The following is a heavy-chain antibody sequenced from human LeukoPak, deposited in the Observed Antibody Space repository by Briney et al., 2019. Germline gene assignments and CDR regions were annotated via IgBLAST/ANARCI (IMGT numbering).Heavy chain of an antibody. CDR2: INHSGST. J-gene: IGHJ3*02. CDR3: ARAYSSSWCDAFDI. Sequence: PSETLSLTCAVSGGSFSGCYWSWIRQSPRKGLEWIGEINHSGSTHYNPSLKSRVSISVDTSQKQFSLRLTSVTAADTAVYYCARAYSSSWCDAFDIWGQGTIVTVSS. D-gene: IGHD6-13*01. V-gene: IGHV4-34*01. CDR1: GGSFSGCY.